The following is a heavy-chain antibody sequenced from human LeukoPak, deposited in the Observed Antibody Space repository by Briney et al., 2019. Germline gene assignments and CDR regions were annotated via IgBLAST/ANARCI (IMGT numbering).Heavy chain of an antibody. CDR2: IRNKGTGGTA. CDR1: GFTFSDYT. CDR3: SRHRSVVVAATPGDY. Sequence: PGRSLRLSCTGSGFTFSDYTMSWVRQAPGKGLEWVGFIRNKGTGGTAEYAASVKGRFTISRDDSKSIAYLQINSLQTEDTAVYFCSRHRSVVVAATPGDYWGQGTLVTVSS. J-gene: IGHJ4*02. D-gene: IGHD2-15*01. V-gene: IGHV3-49*04.